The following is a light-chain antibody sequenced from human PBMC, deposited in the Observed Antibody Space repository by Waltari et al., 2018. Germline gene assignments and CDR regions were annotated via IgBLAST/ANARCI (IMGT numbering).Light chain of an antibody. CDR3: SAYASTYTVL. Sequence: QSALRQPASVSGSPGPAITISCTGTDSDIGTYDFVSWYQQHPGKAPKLLIYSVSSRPSGVSGRFSASKSGNTASLTISGLRTEDEATYYCSAYASTYTVLFGGGTTLTIL. CDR1: DSDIGTYDF. J-gene: IGLJ3*02. CDR2: SVS. V-gene: IGLV2-14*03.